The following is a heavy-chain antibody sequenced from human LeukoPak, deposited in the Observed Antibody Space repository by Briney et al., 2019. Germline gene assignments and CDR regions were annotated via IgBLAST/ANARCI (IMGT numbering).Heavy chain of an antibody. CDR1: GGSISSYY. D-gene: IGHD1-1*01. CDR2: IYYSGST. CDR3: ARARTTGTTGYYGMDV. Sequence: SETLSLTCTVSGGSISSYYWSWIRQPPGKGPEWIGYIYYSGSTNYNPSLKSRVTISVDTSKNQFSLKLSSVTAADTAVYYCARARTTGTTGYYGMDVWGQGTTVTVSS. V-gene: IGHV4-59*01. J-gene: IGHJ6*02.